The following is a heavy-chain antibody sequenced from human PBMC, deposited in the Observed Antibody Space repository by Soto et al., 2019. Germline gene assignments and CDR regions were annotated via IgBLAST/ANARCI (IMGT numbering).Heavy chain of an antibody. J-gene: IGHJ5*02. CDR1: GYTFTSYG. V-gene: IGHV1-18*01. Sequence: QVQLVQSGAEVKKPGASVKVSCKASGYTFTSYGISWVRQAPGQGLEWMGWISAYNGNTNYAQKLHGRVTMTTDTSTSTAYMELRSLRSDDTAVYYCARDRRLNMGGSSNWFDPWGQGTLVTVSS. CDR2: ISAYNGNT. CDR3: ARDRRLNMGGSSNWFDP. D-gene: IGHD3-16*01.